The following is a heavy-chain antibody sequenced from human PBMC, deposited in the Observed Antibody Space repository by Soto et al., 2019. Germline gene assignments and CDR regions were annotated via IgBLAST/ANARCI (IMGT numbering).Heavy chain of an antibody. Sequence: SVKFFCKASGYTLTSHGISWVRQAPGQGLKWMGWISTYNGNTKYAQKFQERVTMTADTSTNTAHMELRCLRSVDTAMYYCARGYYDSSGPFDSWGQGTLVTVSS. CDR1: GYTLTSHG. CDR3: ARGYYDSSGPFDS. J-gene: IGHJ4*02. CDR2: ISTYNGNT. D-gene: IGHD3-22*01. V-gene: IGHV1-18*01.